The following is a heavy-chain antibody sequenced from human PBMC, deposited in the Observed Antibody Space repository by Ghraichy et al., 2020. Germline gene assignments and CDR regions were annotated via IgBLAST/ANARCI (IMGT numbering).Heavy chain of an antibody. J-gene: IGHJ4*02. CDR3: ARGANYYDSSGYPKKGAFDY. D-gene: IGHD3-22*01. Sequence: GESLNISCAASGFTFSSYSMNWVRQAPGKGLEWVSSISSSSSYIYYADSVKGRFTISRDNAKNSLYLQMNSLRAEDTAVYYCARGANYYDSSGYPKKGAFDYWGQGTLVTVSS. CDR2: ISSSSSYI. CDR1: GFTFSSYS. V-gene: IGHV3-21*01.